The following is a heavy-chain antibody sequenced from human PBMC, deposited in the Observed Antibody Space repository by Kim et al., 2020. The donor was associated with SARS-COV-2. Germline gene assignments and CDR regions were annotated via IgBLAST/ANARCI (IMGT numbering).Heavy chain of an antibody. CDR3: ARDTARGYSYGWGGSTIDP. CDR2: IYYSGST. CDR1: GGSISSSSYY. D-gene: IGHD5-18*01. V-gene: IGHV4-39*07. Sequence: SETLSLTCTVSGGSISSSSYYWGWIRQPPGKGLEWIGSIYYSGSTYYNPSLKSRVTISVDTSKNQFSLKLSSVTAADTAVYYCARDTARGYSYGWGGSTIDPWGQGTLVTVSS. J-gene: IGHJ5*02.